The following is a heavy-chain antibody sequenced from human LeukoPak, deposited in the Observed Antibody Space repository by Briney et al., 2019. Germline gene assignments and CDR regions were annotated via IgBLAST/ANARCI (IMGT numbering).Heavy chain of an antibody. CDR2: ISSSGSTI. Sequence: PGGSLRLSCAASGFTFSDDYMSWIRQAPGKGLEWVSYISSSGSTIYYADSVKGRFTISRDNAKNSLYLQMNSLRAEDTAVYYCARDLGGSGRYNWFDPGAREPWSPSPQ. J-gene: IGHJ5*02. CDR1: GFTFSDDY. D-gene: IGHD3-10*01. CDR3: ARDLGGSGRYNWFDP. V-gene: IGHV3-11*01.